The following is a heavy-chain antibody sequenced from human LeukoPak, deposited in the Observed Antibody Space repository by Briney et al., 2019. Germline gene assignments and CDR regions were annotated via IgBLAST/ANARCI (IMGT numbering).Heavy chain of an antibody. J-gene: IGHJ4*02. CDR1: GGSISSSSYY. Sequence: SETLSLTCTVSGGSISSSSYYWGWIRQPPGKGLEWIGLIYYSGSTNYNPSLKSRVTISVDTSKNQFSLKVRSVTPADTAVYYCARVLLWFGESHYFDYWGQGTLVTVSS. D-gene: IGHD3-10*01. V-gene: IGHV4-61*05. CDR3: ARVLLWFGESHYFDY. CDR2: IYYSGST.